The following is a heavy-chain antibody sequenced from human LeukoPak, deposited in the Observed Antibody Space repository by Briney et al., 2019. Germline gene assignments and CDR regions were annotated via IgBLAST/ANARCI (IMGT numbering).Heavy chain of an antibody. CDR1: GFTFSSYA. D-gene: IGHD4-17*01. CDR2: ISGSGSST. V-gene: IGHV3-23*01. J-gene: IGHJ4*02. Sequence: GGSLRLSCAASGFTFSSYAMSWVRQAPGKGLEWVSAISGSGSSTYYADSVKGRFNISRDNSKNTLYLQMNSLRAEDTALYYCAKLEPTVTTLGDYWGQGTLVTVSS. CDR3: AKLEPTVTTLGDY.